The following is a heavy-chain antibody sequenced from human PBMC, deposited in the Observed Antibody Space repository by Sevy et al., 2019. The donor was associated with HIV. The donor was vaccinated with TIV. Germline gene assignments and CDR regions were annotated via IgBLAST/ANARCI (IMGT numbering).Heavy chain of an antibody. CDR3: ARSSGYSYGDFDY. CDR1: GGSISSNY. CDR2: IYSSGSS. D-gene: IGHD5-18*01. Sequence: SGTLSLTCTVSGGSISSNYWSWIRQPPGKGLGWIGYIYSSGSSYNPSLKSRVSISMDTSKNQFSLKLNSVTAADTAVYYCARSSGYSYGDFDYWGQGTLVTVSS. J-gene: IGHJ4*02. V-gene: IGHV4-59*01.